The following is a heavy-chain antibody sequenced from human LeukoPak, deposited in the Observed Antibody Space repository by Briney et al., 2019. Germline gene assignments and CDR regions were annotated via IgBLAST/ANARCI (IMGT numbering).Heavy chain of an antibody. Sequence: GGSLRLSCAASEFSFSNYAMSWVRQAPGKGPEWVSTITSNSENTHYADSVKGRFTISRDNSKNTLYLQMNSLRAEDTAVYYCANDLWNGSMDVWGKGTTVTVAS. J-gene: IGHJ6*03. CDR3: ANDLWNGSMDV. CDR2: ITSNSENT. D-gene: IGHD2-15*01. V-gene: IGHV3-23*01. CDR1: EFSFSNYA.